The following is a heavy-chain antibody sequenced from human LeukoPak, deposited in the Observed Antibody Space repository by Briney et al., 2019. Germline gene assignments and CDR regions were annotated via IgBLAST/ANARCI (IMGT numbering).Heavy chain of an antibody. D-gene: IGHD3-3*01. J-gene: IGHJ4*02. CDR1: GFIFTNYF. CDR2: IKHDGSEE. CDR3: ATDRGWRTSGYYLYYFEY. Sequence: GGSLRLSCAASGFIFTNYFMSWVRQAPGKGLEWVASIKHDGSEEYYVDSVRGRFTISRDNTMNSLYLQMSSLRAEDTAVYYCATDRGWRTSGYYLYYFEYWGQGTLVTYSS. V-gene: IGHV3-7*01.